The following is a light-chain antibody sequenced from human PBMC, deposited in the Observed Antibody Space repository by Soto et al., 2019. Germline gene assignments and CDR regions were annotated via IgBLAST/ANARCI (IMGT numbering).Light chain of an antibody. CDR1: QDIRNY. J-gene: IGKJ3*01. CDR3: QQYDYLPRT. V-gene: IGKV1-33*01. Sequence: DIQMTQSPSSLSASVGDRVTITCQASQDIRNYLNWYQQKPGKAPKLLIYDASNLETGVPSRFSGSGSGTDFTFTISSLQPEDIATYYCQQYDYLPRTLGPGTKVDI. CDR2: DAS.